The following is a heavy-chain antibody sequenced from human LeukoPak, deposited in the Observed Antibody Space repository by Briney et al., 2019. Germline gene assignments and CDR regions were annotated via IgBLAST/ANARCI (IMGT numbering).Heavy chain of an antibody. CDR1: GGSISSYY. CDR2: IFYTGNT. Sequence: SETLSLTCTVSGGSISSYYWSWIRQPPGKGLEWIGYIFYTGNTNYNPSLNSRATISVDTSKNQFSLRLSSVTAADTAVYYCAKGGTYYDYGIDVWGKGTTVTVSS. CDR3: AKGGTYYDYGIDV. J-gene: IGHJ6*04. V-gene: IGHV4-59*01.